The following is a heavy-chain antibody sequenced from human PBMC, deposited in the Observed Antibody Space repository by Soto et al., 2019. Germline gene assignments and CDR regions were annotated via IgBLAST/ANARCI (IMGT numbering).Heavy chain of an antibody. V-gene: IGHV3-21*01. CDR3: ARYEVRGGTNGLWYMDV. CDR2: ISSSSSYI. D-gene: IGHD2-8*01. J-gene: IGHJ6*03. CDR1: GFTFSSYS. Sequence: PGRSLRLSYAASGFTFSSYSMSWVRQAPGKGLEWVSSISSSSSYIYYADSVKGRFTISRDNAKNSLYLQMNSLRAEDTAVYYCARYEVRGGTNGLWYMDVWGTGTTVTVSS.